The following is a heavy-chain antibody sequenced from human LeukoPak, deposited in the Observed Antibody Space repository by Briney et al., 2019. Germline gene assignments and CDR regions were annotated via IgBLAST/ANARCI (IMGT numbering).Heavy chain of an antibody. CDR2: IIPIFGTA. V-gene: IGHV1-69*06. J-gene: IGHJ5*02. CDR3: ARDRYCSGGSCYSFFAS. CDR1: GGTFSSYA. Sequence: SVKVSCKASGGTFSSYAISWVRQAPGQGLEWMGGIIPIFGTANYAQKFRGRVTITADKSTRTAYMELSSLRSEDTAVYYCARDRYCSGGSCYSFFASWGQGTLVTVSS. D-gene: IGHD2-15*01.